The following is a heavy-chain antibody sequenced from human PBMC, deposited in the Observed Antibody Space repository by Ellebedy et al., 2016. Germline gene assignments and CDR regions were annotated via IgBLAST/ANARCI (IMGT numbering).Heavy chain of an antibody. CDR1: GGSISTNNYY. Sequence: SETLSLXCTVSGGSISTNNYYWGWIRQPPGKGLEWIGSMYSSGTTYHNPSLKSRVTISVDTSKNQFSLHLTSVTAADTAVYYCARQSGSYPSRTDAFDIWGQGTMVTVSS. D-gene: IGHD1-26*01. V-gene: IGHV4-39*01. J-gene: IGHJ3*02. CDR2: MYSSGTT. CDR3: ARQSGSYPSRTDAFDI.